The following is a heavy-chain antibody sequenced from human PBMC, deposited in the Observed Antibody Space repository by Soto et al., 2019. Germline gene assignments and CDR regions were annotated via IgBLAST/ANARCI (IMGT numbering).Heavy chain of an antibody. V-gene: IGHV4-4*07. Sequence: SETLSLTCTVSGGSISSYYWSWIRQPAGKGLEWIGRIYTSGSTNYNPSLKSRVTMSVDTSKNQFSLKLSCVTAADTAVYYCAIMIAVAGQVPLDSWGQGTLVTVS. CDR3: AIMIAVAGQVPLDS. D-gene: IGHD6-19*01. CDR1: GGSISSYY. J-gene: IGHJ4*02. CDR2: IYTSGST.